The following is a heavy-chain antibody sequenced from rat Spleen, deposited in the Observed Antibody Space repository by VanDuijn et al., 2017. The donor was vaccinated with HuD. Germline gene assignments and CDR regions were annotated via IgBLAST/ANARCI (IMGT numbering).Heavy chain of an antibody. D-gene: IGHD1-1*01. CDR2: ISYGDSSGHSST. V-gene: IGHV5-29*01. CDR3: TRHPDYSNYFDY. Sequence: EVQLVESDGGLVQPGRSMKLSCAASRFTFSNYDMAWVRQAPTKGLEWVATISYGDSSGHSSTYYRDSVKGRFTISRDNAKSTLSLQMDSLRSEDTASYYCTRHPDYSNYFDYWGQGVMVTVSS. J-gene: IGHJ2*01. CDR1: RFTFSNYD.